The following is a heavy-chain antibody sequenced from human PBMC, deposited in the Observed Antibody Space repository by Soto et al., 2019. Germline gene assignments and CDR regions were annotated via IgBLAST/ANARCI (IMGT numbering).Heavy chain of an antibody. CDR3: ARDSAGEYQRATIDY. CDR2: ISAYNGNT. V-gene: IGHV1-18*01. CDR1: GYTFTSYG. J-gene: IGHJ4*02. Sequence: QVQLVQSGADVKKPGASVKFSCKASGYTFTSYGISWVRQAPGQGLEWMGWISAYNGNTNYAQNRQGRVTMSTDTATSKAYMELMRLRSDATAVYYGARDSAGEYQRATIDYWGQGTLVTVSS. D-gene: IGHD6-25*01.